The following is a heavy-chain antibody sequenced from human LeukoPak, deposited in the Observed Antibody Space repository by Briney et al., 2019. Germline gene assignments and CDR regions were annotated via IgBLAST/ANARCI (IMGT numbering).Heavy chain of an antibody. CDR1: GGSFSGYY. V-gene: IGHV4-34*01. Sequence: PSETLSLTCAVYGGSFSGYYWSWIRQPPGKGLEWIGEINHSGSTNYNPSLKSRVTISVDTSKNQFSLKLSSVTAADTAVYYCARLGSSGYQTYDAFDIWGQGTMVTVSS. CDR2: INHSGST. J-gene: IGHJ3*02. D-gene: IGHD3-22*01. CDR3: ARLGSSGYQTYDAFDI.